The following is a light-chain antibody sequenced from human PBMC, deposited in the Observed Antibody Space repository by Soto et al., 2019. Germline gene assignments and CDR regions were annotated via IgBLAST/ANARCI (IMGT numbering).Light chain of an antibody. CDR2: DVS. J-gene: IGLJ1*01. CDR3: CSYTSSSVYV. V-gene: IGLV2-14*01. Sequence: QSVLTQPASVSGSPGQSITISCTGTSSDVGAYNYVSWYQQLPGKAPKLMIYDVSNRPSGVSTRFSGSKSGNTASLTISGLQAEDEADYYCCSYTSSSVYVFGAGTKVTVL. CDR1: SSDVGAYNY.